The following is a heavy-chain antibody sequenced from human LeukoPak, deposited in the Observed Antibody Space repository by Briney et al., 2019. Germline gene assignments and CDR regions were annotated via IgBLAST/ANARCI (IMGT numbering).Heavy chain of an antibody. V-gene: IGHV1-3*01. CDR3: AREGVGDSSGLDY. CDR2: INAGNGNT. D-gene: IGHD3-22*01. J-gene: IGHJ4*02. Sequence: ASVKVSCKASGYTFTSYAMHWVRQAPGQRLEWMGWINAGNGNTKYSQKFQGRVTVTRDTSASTAYMELSSLRSEDTAVYYCAREGVGDSSGLDYWGQGTLVTVSS. CDR1: GYTFTSYA.